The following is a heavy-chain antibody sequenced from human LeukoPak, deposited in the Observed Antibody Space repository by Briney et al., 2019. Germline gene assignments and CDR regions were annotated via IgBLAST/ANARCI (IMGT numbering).Heavy chain of an antibody. V-gene: IGHV1-3*01. D-gene: IGHD2-15*01. J-gene: IGHJ4*02. CDR3: ARKSCSGGSCYLDY. Sequence: ASVKVSCRASGYTFTSYAMHWVRQAPGQGLEWMGWISVYNGNTKYTQKVQGRVTMTTDTSTSTAYMELSSLRSEDTAVYYCARKSCSGGSCYLDYWGQGTLVTVSS. CDR2: ISVYNGNT. CDR1: GYTFTSYA.